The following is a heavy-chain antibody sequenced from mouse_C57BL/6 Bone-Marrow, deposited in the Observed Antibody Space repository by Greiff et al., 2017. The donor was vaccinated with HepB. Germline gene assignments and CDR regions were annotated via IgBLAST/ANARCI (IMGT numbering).Heavy chain of an antibody. CDR1: GYTFTSYW. CDR3: AREGGIYYYDSSYVHYAMDY. J-gene: IGHJ4*01. V-gene: IGHV1-69*01. CDR2: IDPSDSYT. Sequence: QVQLQQPGAELVMPGASVKLSCKASGYTFTSYWMHWVKQRPGQGLEWIGEIDPSDSYTNYNQKFKGKSTLTVDKSSSTAYMQLSSLTSEDSAVYYCAREGGIYYYDSSYVHYAMDYWGQGTSVTVSS. D-gene: IGHD1-1*01.